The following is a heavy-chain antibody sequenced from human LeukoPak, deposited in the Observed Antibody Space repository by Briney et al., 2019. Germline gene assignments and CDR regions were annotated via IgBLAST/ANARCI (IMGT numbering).Heavy chain of an antibody. CDR3: ARNNGMDV. Sequence: PGGSLRLSCAASGFMFSSNWMTWVRQVPGRGPEWVANVNRDGSETYYLDSVKGRFTISKDNAKNSLYLQMNSLRAEDTALYHCARNNGMDVWGQGTTVIVSS. CDR2: VNRDGSET. J-gene: IGHJ6*02. V-gene: IGHV3-7*03. CDR1: GFMFSSNW.